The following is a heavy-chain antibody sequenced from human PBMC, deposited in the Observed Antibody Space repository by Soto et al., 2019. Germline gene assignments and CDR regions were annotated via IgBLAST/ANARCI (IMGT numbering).Heavy chain of an antibody. CDR2: INPNSGGT. V-gene: IGHV1-2*04. Sequence: ASVKVSCKASGYTFTGYYMHWVRQAPGQGLEWMGWINPNSGGTNYAQKFQGWVTMTRDTSISTAYMELSRLRSDDTAVYYCARGAYRLGTPFNAFDIWGQGTMVTVSS. CDR3: ARGAYRLGTPFNAFDI. CDR1: GYTFTGYY. D-gene: IGHD7-27*01. J-gene: IGHJ3*02.